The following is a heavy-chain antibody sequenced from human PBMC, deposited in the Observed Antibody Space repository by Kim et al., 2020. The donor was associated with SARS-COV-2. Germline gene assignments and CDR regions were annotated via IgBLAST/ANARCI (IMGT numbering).Heavy chain of an antibody. CDR2: INPSGGST. J-gene: IGHJ6*02. CDR3: ARVGVGVQIWFGEKGGMDV. CDR1: GYTFTSYY. Sequence: ASVKVSCKASGYTFTSYYMHWVRQAPGQGLEWMGIINPSGGSTSYAQKFQGRVTMTRDTSTSTVYMELSSLRSEDTAVYYCARVGVGVQIWFGEKGGMDVWGQGTTVTVSS. V-gene: IGHV1-46*01. D-gene: IGHD3-10*01.